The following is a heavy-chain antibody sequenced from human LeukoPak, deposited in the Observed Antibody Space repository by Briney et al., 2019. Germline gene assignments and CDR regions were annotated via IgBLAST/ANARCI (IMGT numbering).Heavy chain of an antibody. CDR2: ISYDGSNT. D-gene: IGHD3-22*01. J-gene: IGHJ4*02. V-gene: IGHV3-30*18. CDR1: GFTFSKYD. Sequence: PGGSLRLSCAASGFTFSKYDMHWVRQAPGKGLEWVALISYDGSNTYYADSVQGRFTNSRDNSKNTLYLQMNSLRAEDTAVYYCAKTVNYYDSRRLDYWGQGTLVTVSS. CDR3: AKTVNYYDSRRLDY.